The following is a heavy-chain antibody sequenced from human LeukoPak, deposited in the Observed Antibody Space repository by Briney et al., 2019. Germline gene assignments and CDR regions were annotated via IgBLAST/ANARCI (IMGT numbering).Heavy chain of an antibody. Sequence: QTRGSLRLSCAGPGFTFGGYGMHWFRQTPGKGLEWVAVIAYDGSRAFYADSVKGRFTISRDNCKNTMSVQMDDLRAEDTAVYYCTRYNNDHFDYWGQGTLVTFSS. CDR1: GFTFGGYG. J-gene: IGHJ4*02. CDR2: IAYDGSRA. V-gene: IGHV3-33*01. CDR3: TRYNNDHFDY. D-gene: IGHD1-14*01.